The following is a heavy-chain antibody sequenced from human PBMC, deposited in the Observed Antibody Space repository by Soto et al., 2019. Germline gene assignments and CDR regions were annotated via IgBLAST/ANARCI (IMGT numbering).Heavy chain of an antibody. CDR2: ISGSGDNT. D-gene: IGHD6-6*01. CDR1: GFKFSSYA. J-gene: IGHJ4*02. CDR3: ARDRPHFEY. Sequence: EVQLLESGGGLVQPGGSLRLSCVASGFKFSSYAMSWVRQGPGKGLEWVSAISGSGDNTYYVDSVKGRFTVSRDNSKTTLYLQMNSLRADDTALYYCARDRPHFEYWGQGTLVTVSS. V-gene: IGHV3-23*01.